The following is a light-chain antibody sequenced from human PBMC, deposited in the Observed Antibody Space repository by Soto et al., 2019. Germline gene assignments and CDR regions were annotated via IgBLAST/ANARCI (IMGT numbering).Light chain of an antibody. CDR3: QNYDTVPYT. CDR2: AAS. Sequence: EIRLTQSPSSLSASVGDRVTIACWASHDINNFLAWFQQKPGKVPELLMYAASSLKSGVPSRFSGSGSGKDFTLTIDGLQPEDFGTYYCQNYDTVPYTFGQGTKWEIK. V-gene: IGKV1-27*01. CDR1: HDINNF. J-gene: IGKJ2*01.